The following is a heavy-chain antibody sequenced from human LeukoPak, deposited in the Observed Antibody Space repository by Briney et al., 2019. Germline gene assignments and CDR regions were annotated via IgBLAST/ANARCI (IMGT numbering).Heavy chain of an antibody. CDR1: GISLNTRGMC. V-gene: IGHV2-70*11. CDR3: ARGDSSVYLMGPSLFDF. CDR2: IDWDDDK. J-gene: IGHJ4*02. Sequence: SGPALVKPTQTLTLTCTFSGISLNTRGMCVSWIRQPPGKALEWLARIDWDDDKYYTTSLKTRLTISKDTSKNQVVLRMTNMDPVDTATYYCARGDSSVYLMGPSLFDFWGQGALVTVSS. D-gene: IGHD3-22*01.